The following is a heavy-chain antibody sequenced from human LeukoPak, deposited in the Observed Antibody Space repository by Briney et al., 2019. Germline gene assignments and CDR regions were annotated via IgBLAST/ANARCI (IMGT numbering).Heavy chain of an antibody. J-gene: IGHJ6*04. CDR1: GYSISSGYY. V-gene: IGHV4-38-2*02. CDR3: ARDDCSRTSCYFGVDV. D-gene: IGHD2-2*01. Sequence: SETLPLTCTVSGYSISSGYYWGWLRQPPGKGLEWIGSIYHSGSTYYNSSLKSRVTISVDTSKNQFSLQLSSVTAADTAAYYCARDDCSRTSCYFGVDVWGKGTTVTVSS. CDR2: IYHSGST.